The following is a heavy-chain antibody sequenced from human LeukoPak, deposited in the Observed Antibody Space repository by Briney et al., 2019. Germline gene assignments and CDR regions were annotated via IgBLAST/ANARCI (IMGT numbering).Heavy chain of an antibody. Sequence: GGSLRLSCAASGFSFSSYGMNWVRQAPGKGLEWVSSISTSSSYIYYADSVKGRFTISRDNAKNSLYLQMNSLRAEDTAVYYCAREVENTSGWYSHFDYWGQGTLVTVSS. CDR1: GFSFSSYG. CDR2: ISTSSSYI. J-gene: IGHJ4*02. D-gene: IGHD6-19*01. V-gene: IGHV3-21*01. CDR3: AREVENTSGWYSHFDY.